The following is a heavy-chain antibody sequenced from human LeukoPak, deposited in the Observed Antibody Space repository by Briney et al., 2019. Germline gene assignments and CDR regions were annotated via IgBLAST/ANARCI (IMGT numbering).Heavy chain of an antibody. Sequence: PGGSLRLSRAASGFTFSSYAMSWVRQAPGKGLEWVSGISGSGGSTYYADSVKGRFTISRDNSKNTLYLQMNSLRAEDTAVYYCAKDVLRFLESIPSGAFDIWGQGTMVTVSS. CDR3: AKDVLRFLESIPSGAFDI. J-gene: IGHJ3*02. CDR2: ISGSGGST. D-gene: IGHD3-3*01. CDR1: GFTFSSYA. V-gene: IGHV3-23*01.